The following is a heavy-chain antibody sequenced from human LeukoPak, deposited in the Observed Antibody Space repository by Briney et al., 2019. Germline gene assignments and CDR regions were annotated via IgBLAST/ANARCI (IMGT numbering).Heavy chain of an antibody. CDR1: GFTFSSYG. Sequence: GGSLRLSCAASGFTFSSYGMHWVRQAPGKGLEWVAFIRYDGSNKYYADSVKGRFTISRDNSKNTLYLQMNSLRAEDTAVYYCAKDQRPATVTTQYYFDYWGQGTLVTVSS. CDR3: AKDQRPATVTTQYYFDY. J-gene: IGHJ4*02. D-gene: IGHD4-17*01. CDR2: IRYDGSNK. V-gene: IGHV3-30*02.